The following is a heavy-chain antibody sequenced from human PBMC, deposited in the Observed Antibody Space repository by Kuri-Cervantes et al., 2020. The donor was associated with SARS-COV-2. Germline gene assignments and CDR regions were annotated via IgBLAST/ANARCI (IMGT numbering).Heavy chain of an antibody. CDR3: ARVVGGGSYYAWGY. J-gene: IGHJ4*02. CDR1: GYTFTGYY. V-gene: IGHV1-2*02. D-gene: IGHD1-26*01. CDR2: INPNSGGT. Sequence: ASVKVSCKASGYTFTGYYMHRVRQAPGQGLEWMGWINPNSGGTNYAQKFQGRVTMTRDTSISTAYMELSRLRSDDTAVYYCARVVGGGSYYAWGYWGQGTLVTVSS.